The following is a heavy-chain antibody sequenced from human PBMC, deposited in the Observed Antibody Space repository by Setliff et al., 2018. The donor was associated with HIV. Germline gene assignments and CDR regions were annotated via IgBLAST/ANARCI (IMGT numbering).Heavy chain of an antibody. V-gene: IGHV4-4*08. J-gene: IGHJ6*03. CDR3: ARCYDNFWSGYPLDSMDV. CDR1: GGSISSHY. Sequence: ASETLSLTCTVSGGSISSHYWSWIWQPPGKGLEWIGHIYTSGSTNYNPSLKSRGTMSVGTSKNQFSLKLSSVTTTDTAVYYCARCYDNFWSGYPLDSMDVWGKGTTVTVSS. CDR2: IYTSGST. D-gene: IGHD3-3*01.